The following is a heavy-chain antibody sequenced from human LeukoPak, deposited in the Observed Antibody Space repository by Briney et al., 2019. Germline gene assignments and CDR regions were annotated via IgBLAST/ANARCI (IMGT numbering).Heavy chain of an antibody. V-gene: IGHV4-61*01. CDR3: ERHYGGNSPFDY. CDR1: GGSVSSGSHY. J-gene: IGHJ4*02. CDR2: IYYTGIT. Sequence: SETLSLTCTVSGGSVSSGSHYWRWIRQPPGKGLERLGYIYYTGITNYNPSLESRVTISVDMSKNQFFMNLRSVTAADDAVDFCERHYGGNSPFDYWGQGTLVTVSS. D-gene: IGHD4-23*01.